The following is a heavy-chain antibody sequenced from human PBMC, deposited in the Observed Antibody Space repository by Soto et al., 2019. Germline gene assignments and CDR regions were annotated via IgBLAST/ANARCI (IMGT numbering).Heavy chain of an antibody. V-gene: IGHV5-10-1*01. CDR1: EYSFRIYW. CDR3: ARHQSGSGNSNFDF. Sequence: PGESLKISCQAFEYSFRIYWISWVRQKLGAGLEWMGRVDPNDSFATYGPSFEGHVSISVDKSTNIVYLQWRSLRASDTATYYCARHQSGSGNSNFDFWGQGTPVTVSS. J-gene: IGHJ4*02. D-gene: IGHD3-10*01. CDR2: VDPNDSFA.